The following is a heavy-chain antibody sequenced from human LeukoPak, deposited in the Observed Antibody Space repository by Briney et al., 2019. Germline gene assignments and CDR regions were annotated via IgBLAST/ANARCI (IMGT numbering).Heavy chain of an antibody. Sequence: GASVKVSCKTSGYTFTSYGISWVRQAPGQGLEWMAWISANNGDTNYAQKVQGRVVLSTDTSTNTAYMELRYLMLDDTAVYYCATGYRHDYWGQGTLVIVSS. D-gene: IGHD2-2*02. CDR1: GYTFTSYG. V-gene: IGHV1-18*04. CDR2: ISANNGDT. CDR3: ATGYRHDY. J-gene: IGHJ4*02.